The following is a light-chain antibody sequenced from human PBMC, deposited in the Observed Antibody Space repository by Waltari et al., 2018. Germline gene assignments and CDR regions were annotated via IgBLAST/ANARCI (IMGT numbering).Light chain of an antibody. V-gene: IGLV1-47*01. J-gene: IGLJ3*02. CDR3: AAWDDGWSGPWV. CDR2: KNS. CDR1: KSNIGNNS. Sequence: QSVLTQPPSTSATPGQRVTISCSGSKSNIGNNSVYWYQQVPGMAPKLIIYKNSQRPSGVPDRFPGSKSGTSASLAISGLRSEDEATYHCAAWDDGWSGPWVFGGGTRVTVL.